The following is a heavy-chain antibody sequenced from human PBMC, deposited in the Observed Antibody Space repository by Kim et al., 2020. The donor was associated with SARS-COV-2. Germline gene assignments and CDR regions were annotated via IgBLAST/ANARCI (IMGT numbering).Heavy chain of an antibody. CDR1: GYTFTSYY. Sequence: ASVKVSCRASGYTFTSYYMHWVRQAPGQGLEWMGIINPSGGRTAYAQKFQGRVTMTRDTSTSTVYMEVSSLTSEDTAVYYCARPLTMVRGAFREPFHYSGMDVWGQGTTVTVSS. D-gene: IGHD3-10*01. V-gene: IGHV1-46*01. CDR3: ARPLTMVRGAFREPFHYSGMDV. CDR2: INPSGGRT. J-gene: IGHJ6*02.